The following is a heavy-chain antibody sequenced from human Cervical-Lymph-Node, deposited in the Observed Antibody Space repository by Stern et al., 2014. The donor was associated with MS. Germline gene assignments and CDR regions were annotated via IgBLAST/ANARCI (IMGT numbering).Heavy chain of an antibody. D-gene: IGHD6-6*01. CDR3: ARGKSIAGRAYFYYGLDV. CDR1: GDSITSYY. V-gene: IGHV4-59*08. CDR2: TYYSGST. J-gene: IGHJ6*02. Sequence: QLVQSGPGLAKTSETLSLTCTVSGDSITSYYWSWIRQPPGKGLEFIGYTYYSGSTNYNPSLKSRVTISLDTSKNQIPLELSSVTAADTAVYFCARGKSIAGRAYFYYGLDVWGQGTTVTVSS.